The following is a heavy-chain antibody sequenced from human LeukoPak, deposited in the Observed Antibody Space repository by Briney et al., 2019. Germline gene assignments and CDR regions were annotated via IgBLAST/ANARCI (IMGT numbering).Heavy chain of an antibody. J-gene: IGHJ6*02. CDR3: VKDLGSAITSALALDV. CDR2: IYSGGST. CDR1: GFTVSSNY. D-gene: IGHD2-15*01. V-gene: IGHV3-53*01. Sequence: GGSLRLSCAASGFTVSSNYMSWVRQAPGKGLEWVSVIYSGGSTYYADSVKGRFTISRDNRKNLLHLQMNSLRPDDSAVYYCVKDLGSAITSALALDVWGQGTTVTVSS.